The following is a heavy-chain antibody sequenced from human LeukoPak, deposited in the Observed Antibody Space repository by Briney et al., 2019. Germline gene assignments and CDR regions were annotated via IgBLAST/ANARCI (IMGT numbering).Heavy chain of an antibody. D-gene: IGHD3-9*01. J-gene: IGHJ4*02. CDR3: ARGNILTGYMY. CDR1: GFTFSSYD. V-gene: IGHV3-13*04. CDR2: IGYGGDT. Sequence: GGSLRLSCAASGFTFSSYDMHWVRQAPGKGLEWVSAIGYGGDTHYSGSVKGRFTISRENAKNSLYLQMNSLGAGDTAVYYCARGNILTGYMYWGQGTLVTVSS.